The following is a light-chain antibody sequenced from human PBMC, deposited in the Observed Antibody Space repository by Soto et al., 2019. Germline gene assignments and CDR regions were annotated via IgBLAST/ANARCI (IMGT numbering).Light chain of an antibody. CDR2: NSN. Sequence: QSVLAQPPSASGTPGQRVSISCSGSSSNIGSNTVNWYQQLPGTTPKLLIYNSNPRPSGVPDRFSGSKSGTSASLAISGLQSEDEAAYYCAAWDDSLSGLVFGGGTKLTVL. CDR1: SSNIGSNT. CDR3: AAWDDSLSGLV. V-gene: IGLV1-44*01. J-gene: IGLJ2*01.